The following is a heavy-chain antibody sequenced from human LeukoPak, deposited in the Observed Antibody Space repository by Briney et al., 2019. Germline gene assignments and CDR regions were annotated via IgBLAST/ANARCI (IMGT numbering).Heavy chain of an antibody. CDR2: IHSGGST. CDR3: ARDRNRGYWGGGDGMDV. V-gene: IGHV3-53*01. D-gene: IGHD5-18*01. CDR1: GFTVSSNY. J-gene: IGHJ6*02. Sequence: PGGSLRLSCAASGFTVSSNYINWVRQAPGKGLEWVSVIHSGGSTYYADSVKGRFTISRDYSKNTLYLQMNSLRAEDTAVYYCARDRNRGYWGGGDGMDVWGQGTTVTVSS.